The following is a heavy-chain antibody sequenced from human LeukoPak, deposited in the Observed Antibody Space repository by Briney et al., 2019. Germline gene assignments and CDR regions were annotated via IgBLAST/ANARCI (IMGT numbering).Heavy chain of an antibody. D-gene: IGHD6-19*01. V-gene: IGHV3-74*01. CDR1: GFTFSSYW. Sequence: GGSLRLSCAASGFTFSSYWMHWVRQAPGKGLMWVSRINTDGSSTNYADSVKGRFTISRDNAKNTLYLQMNSLRAEDTAVYYCAGGGSGWYSDYWGQGTLVTVSS. CDR2: INTDGSST. J-gene: IGHJ4*02. CDR3: AGGGSGWYSDY.